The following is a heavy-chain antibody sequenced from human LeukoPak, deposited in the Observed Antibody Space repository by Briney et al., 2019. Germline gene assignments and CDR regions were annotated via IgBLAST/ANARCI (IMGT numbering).Heavy chain of an antibody. J-gene: IGHJ5*02. CDR2: ISGSGGST. Sequence: GGSLRLSCAASGFTFSSYAMSWVRQAPGKGLEWVSAISGSGGSTYYADSVKGRFTISRDNSKNTLYLQMNSLRAEDTAVYYCAKDWSSSGYDWRWFDPWGQGTQVTVSS. CDR3: AKDWSSSGYDWRWFDP. CDR1: GFTFSSYA. V-gene: IGHV3-23*01. D-gene: IGHD5-12*01.